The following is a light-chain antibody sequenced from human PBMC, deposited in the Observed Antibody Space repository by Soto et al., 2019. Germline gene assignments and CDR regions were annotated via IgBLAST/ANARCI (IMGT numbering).Light chain of an antibody. J-gene: IGKJ5*01. CDR2: GAS. V-gene: IGKV1-9*01. CDR3: QQLNTYPIT. Sequence: DIQLTQSPSFLSASVLDRVNITCRASQGISSFLAWYQQKPPKAPELLIYGASTLQSGVPSRFSGSGSGTEFTLTISSLQPEDFATYYCQQLNTYPITFAQGTRLEIK. CDR1: QGISSF.